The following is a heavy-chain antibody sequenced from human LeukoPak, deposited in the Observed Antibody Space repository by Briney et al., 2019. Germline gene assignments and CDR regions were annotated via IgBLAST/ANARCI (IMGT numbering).Heavy chain of an antibody. Sequence: ASVKVSCKASGYTFTSYAMHWVRQAPGQRLEWMGWINAGNGNTKYSQKFQGRVTITRDTSASTAYMELSSLRSEDTAVYYCARTRIPVICSGGSCYHPLNYFDYWGQGTLVTVSS. CDR2: INAGNGNT. CDR1: GYTFTSYA. V-gene: IGHV1-3*01. J-gene: IGHJ4*02. D-gene: IGHD2-15*01. CDR3: ARTRIPVICSGGSCYHPLNYFDY.